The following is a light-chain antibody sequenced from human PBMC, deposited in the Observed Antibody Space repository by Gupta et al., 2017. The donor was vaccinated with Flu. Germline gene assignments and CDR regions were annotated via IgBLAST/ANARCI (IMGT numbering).Light chain of an antibody. CDR2: GAF. V-gene: IGKV3-20*01. CDR1: QSVSTDY. Sequence: GTLSLFPGERATLSCRASQSVSTDYLAWYHQKVGQAPRLLIYGAFNRAAGVPDRFSGSGSGTDFTLTINRLEPEDVAVYYCQQYGSSPRTFGPGTKVEIK. J-gene: IGKJ1*01. CDR3: QQYGSSPRT.